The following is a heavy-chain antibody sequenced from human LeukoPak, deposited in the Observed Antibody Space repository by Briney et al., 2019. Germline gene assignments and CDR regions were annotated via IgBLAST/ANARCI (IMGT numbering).Heavy chain of an antibody. CDR3: ARREIYGDYRFGY. J-gene: IGHJ4*02. Sequence: GESLKISCKDSGYSFTSYWIAWVRQMPGKGLEWMGMIYPGDSDTRYSPSFQGQVTISADKSISTAYLQWSSLKASDTAIYYCARREIYGDYRFGYWGQGTLVTVSS. CDR2: IYPGDSDT. CDR1: GYSFTSYW. V-gene: IGHV5-51*01. D-gene: IGHD4-17*01.